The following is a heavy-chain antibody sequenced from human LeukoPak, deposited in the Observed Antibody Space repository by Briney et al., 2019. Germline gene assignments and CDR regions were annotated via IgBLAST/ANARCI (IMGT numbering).Heavy chain of an antibody. CDR3: ARDRTAARPGGQKWFDP. CDR1: GGSISSYY. J-gene: IGHJ5*02. CDR2: IYYSGST. D-gene: IGHD6-6*01. V-gene: IGHV4-59*01. Sequence: PSETLSLTCTVSGGSISSYYWSWIRQPPGKGLEWIGYIYYSGSTNYNPPLKSRVTISVDTSKNQFSLKLSSVTAADTAVYYCARDRTAARPGGQKWFDPWGQGTLVTVSS.